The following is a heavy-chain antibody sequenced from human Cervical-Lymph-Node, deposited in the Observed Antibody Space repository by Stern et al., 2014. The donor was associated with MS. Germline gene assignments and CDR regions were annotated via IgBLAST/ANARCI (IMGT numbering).Heavy chain of an antibody. Sequence: QITLKESGPVLVKPTETLTLTCTVSGFSLSHVRMGVSWIRQPPGKALEWLAHIVSNAEKSYTTSLKGRLTLSKDISKSQVILTMTHMDPADTATYYCARMMQHLAGDAFDIWGQGTMVSVSS. CDR1: GFSLSHVRMG. V-gene: IGHV2-26*01. CDR2: IVSNAEK. J-gene: IGHJ3*02. D-gene: IGHD6-13*01. CDR3: ARMMQHLAGDAFDI.